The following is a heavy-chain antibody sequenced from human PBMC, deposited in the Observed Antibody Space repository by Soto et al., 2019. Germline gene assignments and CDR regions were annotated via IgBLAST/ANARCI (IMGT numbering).Heavy chain of an antibody. CDR2: IYYSGST. V-gene: IGHV4-39*01. D-gene: IGHD4-17*01. CDR1: CGSISSSSYY. CDR3: ARGDYGDYQYYFDY. Sequence: PSEALSLTCTVSCGSISSSSYYWGWIRQPPGKGLEWIGSIYYSGSTYYNPSLKSRVTISVDTSKNQFSLKLSSVTAADTAVYYCARGDYGDYQYYFDYWGQGTLVTVSS. J-gene: IGHJ4*02.